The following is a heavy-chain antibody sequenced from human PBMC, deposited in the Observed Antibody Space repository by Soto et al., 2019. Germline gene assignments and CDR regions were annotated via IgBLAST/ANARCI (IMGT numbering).Heavy chain of an antibody. J-gene: IGHJ5*02. CDR1: GGSVSSGGYY. CDR3: ARRPTDRGPADYNWFDP. V-gene: IGHV4-61*08. CDR2: IHDSGST. Sequence: PSETLSLTCTVSGGSVSSGGYYWSWIRQPPGKGLEWIGYIHDSGSTHYNPSLKSRLTISVDTSKNQFSLKLNSVIAADTAVYYCARRPTDRGPADYNWFDPWGQGTLVTVSS. D-gene: IGHD2-21*01.